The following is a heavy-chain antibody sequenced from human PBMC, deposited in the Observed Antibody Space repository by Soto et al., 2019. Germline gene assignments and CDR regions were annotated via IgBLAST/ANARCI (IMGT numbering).Heavy chain of an antibody. CDR2: IYYSGST. J-gene: IGHJ3*02. CDR3: ARVWGGAFDI. V-gene: IGHV4-59*01. Sequence: QVQLQESGPGLVKPSETLSLTCTVSGGSISSYYWSWIRQPPGKGLEWIGYIYYSGSTNYNPSLQSRVTISVDTSKNQFSVKLSSVTAADTAVYYCARVWGGAFDIWGQGTMVTVSS. CDR1: GGSISSYY. D-gene: IGHD3-10*01.